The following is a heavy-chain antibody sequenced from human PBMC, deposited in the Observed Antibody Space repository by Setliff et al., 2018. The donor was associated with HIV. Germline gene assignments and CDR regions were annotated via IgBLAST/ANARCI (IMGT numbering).Heavy chain of an antibody. CDR3: ASAGPYCGDDCPYNWLTP. D-gene: IGHD2-21*02. V-gene: IGHV4-59*11. Sequence: SETLSLTCVISGGSMGSHYWTWIRQPPGQGLEWIGYVHHSGSTKYNASLRSRVTMSVDTSKNLFSLTLRSVTAADTAVYYCASAGPYCGDDCPYNWLTPWGQGTLVTVSS. J-gene: IGHJ5*02. CDR1: GGSMGSHY. CDR2: VHHSGST.